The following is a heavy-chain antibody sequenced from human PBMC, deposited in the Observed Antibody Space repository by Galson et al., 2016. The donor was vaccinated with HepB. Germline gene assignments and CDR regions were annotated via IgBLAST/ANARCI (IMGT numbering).Heavy chain of an antibody. CDR1: GFSPSNVRMG. CDR2: IFSNDEK. V-gene: IGHV2-26*01. Sequence: PALVKPTQTLTLTCTVSGFSPSNVRMGVSWIRQPPGKALEWLAHIFSNDEKSYSTSLKSRLTISKDTSKSQVVLNMTNMDPVDTATYYCARGESRWGIYYYFGMDVWGQGTTVTVSS. J-gene: IGHJ6*02. D-gene: IGHD3-16*01. CDR3: ARGESRWGIYYYFGMDV.